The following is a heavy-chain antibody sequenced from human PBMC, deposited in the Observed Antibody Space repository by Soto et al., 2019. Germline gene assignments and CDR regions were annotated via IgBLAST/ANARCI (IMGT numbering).Heavy chain of an antibody. Sequence: ASVKVSCKASGYTFTGYYMHWVRQAPGQGLEWMGWINPNSGGTNYAQKFQGWVTMTRDTSMSTAYMELRSLRPDDTAVYYCARYGLGHYYYYGMDVWGQGTTVTVSS. CDR1: GYTFTGYY. CDR2: INPNSGGT. J-gene: IGHJ6*02. CDR3: ARYGLGHYYYYGMDV. V-gene: IGHV1-2*04. D-gene: IGHD6-19*01.